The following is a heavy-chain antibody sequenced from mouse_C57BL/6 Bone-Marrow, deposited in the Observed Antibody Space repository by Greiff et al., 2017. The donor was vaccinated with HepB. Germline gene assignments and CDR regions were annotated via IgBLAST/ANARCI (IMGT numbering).Heavy chain of an antibody. D-gene: IGHD2-5*01. CDR3: ASAYYSNSYAMDY. CDR2: ISDGGSYT. CDR1: GFTFSSYA. J-gene: IGHJ4*01. Sequence: EVQGVESGGGLVKPGGSLKLSCAASGFTFSSYAMSWVRQTPEKRLEWVATISDGGSYTYYPDNVKGRFTISRDNAKNNLYLQMSHLKSEDTAMYYCASAYYSNSYAMDYWGQGTSVTVSS. V-gene: IGHV5-4*01.